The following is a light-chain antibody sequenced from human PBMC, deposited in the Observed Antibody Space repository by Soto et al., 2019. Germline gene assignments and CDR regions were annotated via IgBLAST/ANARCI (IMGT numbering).Light chain of an antibody. CDR2: KAS. CDR3: QQYETYFT. J-gene: IGKJ2*01. V-gene: IGKV1-5*03. CDR1: QSISTW. Sequence: DIQMTQSPSTLSASVGDRVTITCRASQSISTWLAWYQQKPGKAPNLLIYKASNLESGVPSRFSRSGSGTEFTLTISGLQRDDFAPYYCQQYETYFTFGQRTKLEIK.